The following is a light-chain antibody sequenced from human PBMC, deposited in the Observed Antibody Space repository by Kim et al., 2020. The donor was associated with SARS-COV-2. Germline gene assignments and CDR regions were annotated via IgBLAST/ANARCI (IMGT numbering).Light chain of an antibody. J-gene: IGLJ1*01. CDR1: KLGDKY. CDR2: QDN. CDR3: QAWDSGIVV. Sequence: SYELTQPPSVSVSPGRTASITCSGDKLGDKYVCWYQQKPGQSPVLVIYQDNKRPSGIPERISGSNSGSTATLTISGTQAMDEADYYCQAWDSGIVVFGTGTKVTVL. V-gene: IGLV3-1*01.